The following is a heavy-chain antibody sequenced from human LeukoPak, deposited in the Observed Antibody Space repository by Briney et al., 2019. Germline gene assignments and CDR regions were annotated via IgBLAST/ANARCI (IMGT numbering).Heavy chain of an antibody. D-gene: IGHD3-10*01. CDR1: GYSFTSYW. CDR3: ARQAYYYGSGSYPSFDY. J-gene: IGHJ4*02. CDR2: IYPGDSDT. Sequence: GESLKISCKGSGYSFTSYWIGWVRQMPGKGLEWMGIIYPGDSDTRYSPSFQGQVTISADKSISTAYLQWSSLKASDTAMYYCARQAYYYGSGSYPSFDYWGQGTLVIVSS. V-gene: IGHV5-51*01.